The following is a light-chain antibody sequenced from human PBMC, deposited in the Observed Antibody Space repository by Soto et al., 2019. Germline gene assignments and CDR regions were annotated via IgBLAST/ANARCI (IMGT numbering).Light chain of an antibody. CDR3: QQYYSTLIT. CDR2: WAS. J-gene: IGKJ5*01. V-gene: IGKV4-1*01. CDR1: QSVLYSSNNKNY. Sequence: DIVMTQSPDSLAVSLGERATINCKSSQSVLYSSNNKNYLAWYQQKPGQPPKLLIYWASTRKSGVPDRFSGSGSGTDFTLTISSLQAEDEAVYYCQQYYSTLITFGQGTRLEIK.